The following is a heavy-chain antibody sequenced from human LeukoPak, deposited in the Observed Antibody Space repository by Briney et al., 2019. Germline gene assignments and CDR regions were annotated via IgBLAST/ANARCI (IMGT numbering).Heavy chain of an antibody. CDR2: IYDGGST. CDR3: AREAPGRDGYNVFDY. Sequence: SETLSLTCTVSGGSISSGGYYWSWIRQHPGKGLEWSGYIYDGGSTYYNPSLKSPVTISVDTSKNQFSLKLSSVTAADTAVYYCAREAPGRDGYNVFDYWGQGTLVTVSS. V-gene: IGHV4-31*01. J-gene: IGHJ4*02. CDR1: GGSISSGGYY. D-gene: IGHD5-24*01.